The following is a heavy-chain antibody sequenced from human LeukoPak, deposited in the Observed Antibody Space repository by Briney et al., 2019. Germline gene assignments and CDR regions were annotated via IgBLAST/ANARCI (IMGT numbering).Heavy chain of an antibody. J-gene: IGHJ4*02. D-gene: IGHD3-10*01. CDR2: ISDEGNTK. Sequence: GGSLRLSCAVSGFTFSNFAMHWVRQAPGKGLEWMAVISDEGNTKIYADSVKGRVTISRDNSKNTMNLQMNSLRPEDTAVYYCARDRGVGVRRVIITSFDYWGQGALVSVSS. CDR1: GFTFSNFA. V-gene: IGHV3-30-3*01. CDR3: ARDRGVGVRRVIITSFDY.